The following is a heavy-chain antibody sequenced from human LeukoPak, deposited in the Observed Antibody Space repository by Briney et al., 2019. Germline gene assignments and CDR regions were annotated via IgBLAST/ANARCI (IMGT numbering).Heavy chain of an antibody. CDR2: IKSKTDGGTT. Sequence: KAGGSLRLSCAASGFTFSNAWMSWVRQAQGKGLEWVGRIKSKTDGGTTECASPVKVRFTISSDDSKNTLYLQMNSLKTEDTAVYYCTTQSPSTIFGVVIHYYYYMDVWGKGTTVTVSS. D-gene: IGHD3-3*01. V-gene: IGHV3-15*01. CDR1: GFTFSNAW. CDR3: TTQSPSTIFGVVIHYYYYMDV. J-gene: IGHJ6*03.